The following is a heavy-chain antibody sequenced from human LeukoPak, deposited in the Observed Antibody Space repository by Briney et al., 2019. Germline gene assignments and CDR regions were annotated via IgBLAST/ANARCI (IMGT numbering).Heavy chain of an antibody. CDR1: GFTFSSYA. J-gene: IGHJ4*02. CDR2: ISGSGGST. Sequence: GGSLRLSCAASGFTFSSYAMSWVRRAPGKGLEWVSAISGSGGSTYFADSVKGRFTISRDNSKNTLYLQMNSLRAEDTAVYYCANMQWLMDYWGQGTLVTVSS. D-gene: IGHD6-19*01. V-gene: IGHV3-23*01. CDR3: ANMQWLMDY.